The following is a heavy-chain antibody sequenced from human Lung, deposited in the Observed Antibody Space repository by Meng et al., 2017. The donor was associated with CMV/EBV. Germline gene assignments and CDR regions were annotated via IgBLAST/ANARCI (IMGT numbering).Heavy chain of an antibody. J-gene: IGHJ4*02. CDR3: ARDSEYGDFKFDQ. CDR1: GLSLRNYA. D-gene: IGHD4-17*01. CDR2: TPYDGNKK. V-gene: IGHV3-30*04. Sequence: GESXKISXAASGLSLRNYAIHWVRQAPGKGLEWVAVTPYDGNKKYYADSVKGRFTISRDNPKNTLFLQMNSLRADDTAVYYCARDSEYGDFKFDQWGQGTXVTVSS.